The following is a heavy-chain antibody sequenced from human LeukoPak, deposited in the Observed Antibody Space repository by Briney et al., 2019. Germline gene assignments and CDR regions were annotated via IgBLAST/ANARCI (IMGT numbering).Heavy chain of an antibody. J-gene: IGHJ4*02. V-gene: IGHV4-34*01. Sequence: SETLSLTCAVYGGSFSGYYWSWIRQPPGKGLEWIGEINHSGSTNYNPSLKSRVTISVDTSKNQFSLKLSSVTAADTAVYYCARLSEWLLGLYWGQGTLVTVSS. D-gene: IGHD3-3*01. CDR3: ARLSEWLLGLY. CDR1: GGSFSGYY. CDR2: INHSGST.